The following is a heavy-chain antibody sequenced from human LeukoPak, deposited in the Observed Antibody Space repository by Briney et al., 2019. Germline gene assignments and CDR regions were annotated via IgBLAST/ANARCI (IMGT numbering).Heavy chain of an antibody. CDR2: IYSSGST. J-gene: IGHJ4*02. Sequence: SETLSLTCTVSGGSISSYYWSWIRQPPGKGLEWIGYIYSSGSTNYNPSLKSRVTISVDTSKNQFSLKLSSVTAADTAVYYCAREIAVAGHFDYWGQGTLVTVSS. V-gene: IGHV4-59*01. CDR1: GGSISSYY. D-gene: IGHD6-19*01. CDR3: AREIAVAGHFDY.